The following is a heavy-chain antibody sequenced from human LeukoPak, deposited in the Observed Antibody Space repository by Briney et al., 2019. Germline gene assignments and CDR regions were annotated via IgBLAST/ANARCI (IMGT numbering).Heavy chain of an antibody. Sequence: SETLSLTCAVSGGSISSGGYSWSWIRQPPGKGLEWIGYIYHSGSTYYNPSLKSRVTISVDRSKNPFSLKLSSVTAADTAVYYCARASPDYDFWSGYPYPDAFDIWGQGTMVTVSS. CDR2: IYHSGST. CDR3: ARASPDYDFWSGYPYPDAFDI. J-gene: IGHJ3*02. D-gene: IGHD3-3*01. V-gene: IGHV4-30-2*01. CDR1: GGSISSGGYS.